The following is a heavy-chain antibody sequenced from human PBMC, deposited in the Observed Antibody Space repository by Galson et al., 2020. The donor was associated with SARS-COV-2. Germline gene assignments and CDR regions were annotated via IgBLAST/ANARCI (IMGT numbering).Heavy chain of an antibody. J-gene: IGHJ3*02. Sequence: SETLSLTCAVSGTSISSGSYSWNWIRQPPGKGLEWIGYISHSGGTYYNPSIKSRVTILGDRSKNQFSLRLSSVTAADTAVYYCARLHYGEYAPEAFDIWGPGTRVTVAS. D-gene: IGHD4-17*01. CDR1: GTSISSGSYS. CDR3: ARLHYGEYAPEAFDI. V-gene: IGHV4-30-2*01. CDR2: ISHSGGT.